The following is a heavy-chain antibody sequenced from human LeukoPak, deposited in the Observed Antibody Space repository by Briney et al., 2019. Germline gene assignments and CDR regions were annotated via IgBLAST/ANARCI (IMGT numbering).Heavy chain of an antibody. Sequence: PSETLSLTCTVSGGSISSGGYYWSWIRQHPGKGLEWIGYIYYSGSTYYNPSLKSRVTISVDTSKNQFSLKLSSVTAADTAVYYCARQDYGGHYYYGMDVWGKGTTVTVSS. D-gene: IGHD4/OR15-4a*01. CDR3: ARQDYGGHYYYGMDV. CDR1: GGSISSGGYY. J-gene: IGHJ6*04. CDR2: IYYSGST. V-gene: IGHV4-31*03.